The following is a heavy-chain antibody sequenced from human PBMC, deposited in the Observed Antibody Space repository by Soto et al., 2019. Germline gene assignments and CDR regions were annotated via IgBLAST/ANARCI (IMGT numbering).Heavy chain of an antibody. CDR2: IYHSGST. CDR1: GGSISGSNW. J-gene: IGHJ6*02. V-gene: IGHV4-4*02. Sequence: SETLSLTCAVSGGSISGSNWWSWVRQPPGKGLEWIGEIYHSGSTNYNPSLKSRVTISVDKSKNQFSLKLSSVTAADTAVYYCARNWGSPYYYGMDVWGQGTTVTVSS. D-gene: IGHD7-27*01. CDR3: ARNWGSPYYYGMDV.